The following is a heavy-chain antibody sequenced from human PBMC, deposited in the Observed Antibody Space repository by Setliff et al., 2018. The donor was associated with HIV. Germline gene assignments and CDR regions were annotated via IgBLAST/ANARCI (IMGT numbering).Heavy chain of an antibody. CDR1: GYSFIGHY. J-gene: IGHJ4*01. CDR2: IKPETGDP. D-gene: IGHD2-21*01. Sequence: ASVKVSCKTSGYSFIGHYLHWVRLAPGQGPEWVGWIKPETGDPNYAQKFRGRVLMTRDTSITTAFLHVAKLTSDDTAIYYCATGIPSDLDYWGQGTLVTVSS. V-gene: IGHV1-2*02. CDR3: ATGIPSDLDY.